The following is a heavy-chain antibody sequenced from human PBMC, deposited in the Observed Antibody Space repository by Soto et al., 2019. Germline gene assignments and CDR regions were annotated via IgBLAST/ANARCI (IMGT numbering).Heavy chain of an antibody. CDR3: ARDGSYYDVLTEHYFDV. J-gene: IGHJ4*02. V-gene: IGHV3-30*04. CDR1: GFTFSSYA. Sequence: QVQLVESGGGVVQXXRXLRLSCAASGFTFSSYAMHWVRQAPGKGLEWVAVISDDGTNKDYADSVKGRFTISRDKSKSTLDLQMDSLRPEDTAVYYCARDGSYYDVLTEHYFDVWGQGTLVSVSA. CDR2: ISDDGTNK. D-gene: IGHD3-9*01.